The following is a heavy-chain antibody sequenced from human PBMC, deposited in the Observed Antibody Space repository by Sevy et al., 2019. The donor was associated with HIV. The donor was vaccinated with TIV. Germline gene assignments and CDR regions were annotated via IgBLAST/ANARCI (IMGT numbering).Heavy chain of an antibody. CDR1: GFTFSSYA. CDR2: ISGSGGST. CDR3: AKDKESRTRIHAFQN. Sequence: GGSLRLSCAASGFTFSSYAMSWVRQAPGKGLEWVSAISGSGGSTYYADSVKGRFTNSRDNSKNTLYVQMNSLRAEDTAVYYCAKDKESRTRIHAFQNWGQGTLVTVSS. D-gene: IGHD5-18*01. V-gene: IGHV3-23*01. J-gene: IGHJ4*02.